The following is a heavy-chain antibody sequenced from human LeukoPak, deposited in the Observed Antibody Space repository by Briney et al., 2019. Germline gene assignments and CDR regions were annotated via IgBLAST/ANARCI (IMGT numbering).Heavy chain of an antibody. J-gene: IGHJ4*02. CDR1: GYTFTGYY. CDR3: ARGYYDSSGYRLGDFDY. V-gene: IGHV1-2*02. CDR2: IDPNSGGT. Sequence: ASVKVSCKASGYTFTGYYMHWVRQAPGQGLEWMGWIDPNSGGTNYAQKFQGRVTMTRDTSISTAYMELSSLRSEDTAVYYCARGYYDSSGYRLGDFDYWGQGTLVTVSS. D-gene: IGHD3-22*01.